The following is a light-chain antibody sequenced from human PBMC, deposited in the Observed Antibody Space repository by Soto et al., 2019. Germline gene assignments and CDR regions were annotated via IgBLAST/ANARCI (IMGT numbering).Light chain of an antibody. CDR3: QQRYNWPPMYT. J-gene: IGKJ2*01. CDR2: EAS. CDR1: QSVNSY. V-gene: IGKV3-11*01. Sequence: EIVLTQSPATLSLSPGERATLSCRAGQSVNSYLAWYQQKPGQPPRLLIYEASKRATGIPARFSGSGSGTDFTLTISSLEPEDFAVYYCQQRYNWPPMYTFGQGTKLEIK.